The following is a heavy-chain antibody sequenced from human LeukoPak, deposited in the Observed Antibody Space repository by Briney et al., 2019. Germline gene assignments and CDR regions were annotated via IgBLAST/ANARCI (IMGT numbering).Heavy chain of an antibody. CDR2: IIPIFGTA. J-gene: IGHJ6*03. Sequence: GASVKVSCKASGGTFSSYAISWMRQAPGQGLEWMGGIIPIFGTANYAQKFQGRVTITTDESTSTAYMELSSLRSEDTAVYYCARGELLYADYYYMDVWGKGTTVTVSS. D-gene: IGHD2-2*02. CDR3: ARGELLYADYYYMDV. V-gene: IGHV1-69*05. CDR1: GGTFSSYA.